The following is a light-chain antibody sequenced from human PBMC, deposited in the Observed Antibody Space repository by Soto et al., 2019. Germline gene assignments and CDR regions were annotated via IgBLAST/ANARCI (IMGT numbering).Light chain of an antibody. V-gene: IGLV2-14*01. Sequence: QSVLTQPASVSGSPGQSITISCTGTSSDVGAYNFVSWYQHHPGTAPKLMIYEVSNRPSGASNRFSGSKSGNTASLTISGLQTEDEADYYCYSYRGSNAWVFGGGTKVT. CDR1: SSDVGAYNF. CDR2: EVS. J-gene: IGLJ3*02. CDR3: YSYRGSNAWV.